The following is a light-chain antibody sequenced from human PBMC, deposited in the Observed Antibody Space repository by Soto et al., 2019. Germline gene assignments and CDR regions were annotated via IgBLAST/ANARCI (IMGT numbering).Light chain of an antibody. CDR3: HLYDTSPPVT. CDR2: DAS. Sequence: EFVLTQSPGTLSLSPGERATLSCRASQTVRNNYLAWYQQKPGQAPRLLIYDASSRATGIPDRFSGGGSGTDFTLTISRLEPEDFAMYYCHLYDTSPPVTFGQGTRLEIK. V-gene: IGKV3-20*01. CDR1: QTVRNNY. J-gene: IGKJ5*01.